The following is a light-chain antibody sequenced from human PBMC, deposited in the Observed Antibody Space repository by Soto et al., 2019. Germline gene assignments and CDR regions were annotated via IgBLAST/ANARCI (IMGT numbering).Light chain of an antibody. J-gene: IGKJ2*02. CDR1: QNVGNN. CDR3: LQRLVWPRGT. V-gene: IGKV3-11*01. Sequence: EIVLTQSPATLSLSPGARASLSCRASQNVGNNIAWYQQRPGQAPRLVISGTFDRATGIPTRFSGSGSGADYTLTISSLEPEDFAVYYCLQRLVWPRGTFGQGTRLQI. CDR2: GTF.